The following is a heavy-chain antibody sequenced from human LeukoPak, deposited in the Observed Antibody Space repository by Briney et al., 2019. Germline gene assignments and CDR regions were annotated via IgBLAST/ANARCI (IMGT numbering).Heavy chain of an antibody. D-gene: IGHD6-19*01. CDR1: GGSTSSYY. Sequence: SETLSLTCTVSGGSTSSYYWSWIRQPPGKGLEWIGYIYYSGSTNYNPSLKSRVTISVDTSKNQFSLKLSSVTAADTAVYYCARDIPDTGGNKQWLVPRPPYAFDIWGQGTMVTVSS. J-gene: IGHJ3*02. CDR3: ARDIPDTGGNKQWLVPRPPYAFDI. CDR2: IYYSGST. V-gene: IGHV4-59*01.